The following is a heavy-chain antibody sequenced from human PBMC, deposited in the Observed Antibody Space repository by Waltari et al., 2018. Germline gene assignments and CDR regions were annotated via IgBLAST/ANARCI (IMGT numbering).Heavy chain of an antibody. Sequence: EVQLLESGGGLVQPGGSMRLSCAAYGFTFSSYAMSWVRQAPGKGLEWVSAISGSGGSTYYADSVKGRFTISRDNSKNTLYLQMNSLRAEDTAVYYCAKDLDVGARYFDYWGQGTLVTVSS. CDR2: ISGSGGST. CDR3: AKDLDVGARYFDY. V-gene: IGHV3-23*01. D-gene: IGHD1-26*01. CDR1: GFTFSSYA. J-gene: IGHJ4*02.